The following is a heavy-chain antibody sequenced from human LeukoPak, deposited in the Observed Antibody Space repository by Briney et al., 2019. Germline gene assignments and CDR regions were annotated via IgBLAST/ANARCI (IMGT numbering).Heavy chain of an antibody. J-gene: IGHJ3*01. V-gene: IGHV1-2*06. CDR3: ARAGWTDAFD. CDR2: INPDTGGT. Sequence: GASVKVSCKASGYTFTGYYMHWVRQAPGQGLEWMGRINPDTGGTDYAQKFQGRVTMTRGTSITTAYMELSRLRSDDTAVYYCARAGWTDAFDLGPRDNGHRLF. CDR1: GYTFTGYY. D-gene: IGHD3/OR15-3a*01.